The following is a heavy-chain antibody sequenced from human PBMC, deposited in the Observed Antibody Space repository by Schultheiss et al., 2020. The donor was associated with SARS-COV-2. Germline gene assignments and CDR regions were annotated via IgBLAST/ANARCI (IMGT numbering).Heavy chain of an antibody. J-gene: IGHJ5*02. V-gene: IGHV3-30*05. Sequence: GGSLRLSCAASGFTFSSYSMNWVRQAPGKGLEWVAVISYDGSNKYYADSVKGRFTISRDNSKNTLYLQMNSLRAEDTAIYYCARGGVVRPNWFDPWGQGTLVTVSS. D-gene: IGHD2-8*01. CDR3: ARGGVVRPNWFDP. CDR1: GFTFSSYS. CDR2: ISYDGSNK.